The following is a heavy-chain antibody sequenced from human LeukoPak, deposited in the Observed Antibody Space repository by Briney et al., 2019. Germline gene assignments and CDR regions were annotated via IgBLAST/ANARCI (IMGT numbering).Heavy chain of an antibody. Sequence: SETLSLTCTVSRGSISSGGYYWSWIRQPPGKGLEWIGYIYYSRSTYYNPSLKSRVTISVDTSKNQFSLKLSSVTTADTAVYYCARGIMVRGVIEYNWFDPWGQGTLVTVSS. CDR1: RGSISSGGYY. D-gene: IGHD3-10*01. CDR3: ARGIMVRGVIEYNWFDP. V-gene: IGHV4-31*03. CDR2: IYYSRST. J-gene: IGHJ5*02.